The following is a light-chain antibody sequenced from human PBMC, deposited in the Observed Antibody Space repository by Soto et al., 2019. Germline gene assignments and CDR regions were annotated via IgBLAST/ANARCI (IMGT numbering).Light chain of an antibody. CDR1: QSVSTN. J-gene: IGKJ1*01. Sequence: EIVMTQSPATLSVSPGERATLSCRASQSVSTNLAWYQQKPGQAPRLLIFGASTRATDVPARFSGSGSGTEFTLPISTLQSEDFALYYCLQHNSWPLTFGQGTRLEV. V-gene: IGKV3-15*01. CDR2: GAS. CDR3: LQHNSWPLT.